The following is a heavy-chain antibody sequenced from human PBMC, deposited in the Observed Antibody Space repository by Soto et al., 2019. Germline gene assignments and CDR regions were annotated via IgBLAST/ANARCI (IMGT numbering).Heavy chain of an antibody. CDR3: ARVERGTATTVVDAFDI. CDR2: MSHSGGT. D-gene: IGHD1-1*01. Sequence: QVQLQQWGAGLLKPSETLSLTCAVYGGFVSSGSYYWSWIRQPPGKGLEWIGEMSHSGGTHFNPSRRCRVTISVDTSKNQFSLKMSSVTAADTALYYCARVERGTATTVVDAFDIWGPGTMVIVSS. V-gene: IGHV4-34*01. J-gene: IGHJ3*02. CDR1: GGFVSSGSYY.